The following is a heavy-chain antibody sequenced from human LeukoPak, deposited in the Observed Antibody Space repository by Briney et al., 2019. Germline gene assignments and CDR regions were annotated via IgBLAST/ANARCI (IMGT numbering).Heavy chain of an antibody. D-gene: IGHD3-3*01. CDR1: GFTFDDYA. J-gene: IGHJ4*02. CDR3: ARESPDYDFWSGYSWGY. V-gene: IGHV3-9*01. CDR2: ISWDSGSV. Sequence: GGSLRLSCAASGFTFDDYAMHWVRQAPGKGLEWVSGISWDSGSVDSADSVKGRFTISRDNAKNSLYLQMNSLRAEDTAVYYCARESPDYDFWSGYSWGYWGQGTLVTVSS.